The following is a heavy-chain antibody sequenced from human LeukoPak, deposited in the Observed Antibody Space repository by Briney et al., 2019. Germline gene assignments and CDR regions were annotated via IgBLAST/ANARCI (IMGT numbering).Heavy chain of an antibody. Sequence: GGSLRLSFADSGFTFSSYSMNWVRQAPGKGLEWVSYITSSSSIIYYGDSVKGRFTVSRDNAKNSLYLKMNSLRAEDTAVYYCARVGLWHYPVDSWGQGTLVTVSS. V-gene: IGHV3-48*01. CDR2: ITSSSSII. D-gene: IGHD1-7*01. CDR3: ARVGLWHYPVDS. J-gene: IGHJ4*02. CDR1: GFTFSSYS.